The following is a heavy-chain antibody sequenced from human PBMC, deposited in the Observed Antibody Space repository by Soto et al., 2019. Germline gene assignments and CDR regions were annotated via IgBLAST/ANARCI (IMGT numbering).Heavy chain of an antibody. CDR2: IYYSGST. Sequence: SETLSLTCTVSGGSISSYYWSWIRQPPGKGLEWIGYIYYSGSTNYNPSLKSRVTISVDTSKNQFSLKLSSVTAADTAVYYCARDFTGYDGMDVWGQGTTVTVSS. V-gene: IGHV4-59*01. CDR3: ARDFTGYDGMDV. J-gene: IGHJ6*02. D-gene: IGHD3-9*01. CDR1: GGSISSYY.